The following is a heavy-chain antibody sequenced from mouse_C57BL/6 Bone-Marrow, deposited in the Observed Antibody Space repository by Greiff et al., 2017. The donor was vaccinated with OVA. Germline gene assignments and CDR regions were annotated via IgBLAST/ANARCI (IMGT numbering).Heavy chain of an antibody. CDR3: ARLGAMDD. Sequence: EVQLVESGGDLVKPGGSLKLSCAASGFTFSSYGMSWVRQTPDKRLEWVATISSGGSYTYYPDSVKGRFTISRDNAKNTLYLQMSSLKSEDTAMYYCARLGAMDDWGQGTSVTVSS. CDR2: ISSGGSYT. J-gene: IGHJ4*01. V-gene: IGHV5-6*01. CDR1: GFTFSSYG.